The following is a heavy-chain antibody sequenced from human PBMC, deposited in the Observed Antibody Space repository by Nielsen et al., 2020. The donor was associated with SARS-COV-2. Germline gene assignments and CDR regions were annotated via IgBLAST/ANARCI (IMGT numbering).Heavy chain of an antibody. Sequence: SQTLSLTCAVYGGSFSGYYWSWIRQPPGKGLEWIGEINHSGSTNYNPSLKSRVTISVDTSKNQFSLKLSSVTAADTAVYYCARDGNYDFWSGSRNYYYYMDVWGKVTTVTVSS. CDR2: INHSGST. V-gene: IGHV4-34*01. CDR3: ARDGNYDFWSGSRNYYYYMDV. D-gene: IGHD3-3*01. J-gene: IGHJ6*03. CDR1: GGSFSGYY.